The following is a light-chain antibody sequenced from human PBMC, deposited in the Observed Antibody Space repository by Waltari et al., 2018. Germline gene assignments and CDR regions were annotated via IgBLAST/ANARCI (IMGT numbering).Light chain of an antibody. Sequence: QSALPQPRSVSGSPGQSVTFSCTGTTSDFGGYNLVSWYQQHPGNAPKLMIYDVNQRPSGVPDRFSGSKSGNTASLTISGLQAEDEADYYCCSYAGNYNWVFGGGTKLTVL. V-gene: IGLV2-11*01. CDR1: TSDFGGYNL. J-gene: IGLJ3*02. CDR3: CSYAGNYNWV. CDR2: DVN.